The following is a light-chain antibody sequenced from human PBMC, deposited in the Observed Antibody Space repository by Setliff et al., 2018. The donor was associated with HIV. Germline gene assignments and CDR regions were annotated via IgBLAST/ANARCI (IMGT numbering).Light chain of an antibody. J-gene: IGLJ1*01. Sequence: SYELTQPPSVSVAPGKTARITCGGNNIGSKSVHWHQQKPGQAPVLVIYYDSDRPSGNPERFTGSNSGNTATLTISRVEAGDEADYYCQVWVSSSDHYVFGTGTKVTVL. CDR1: NIGSKS. CDR3: QVWVSSSDHYV. CDR2: YDS. V-gene: IGLV3-21*04.